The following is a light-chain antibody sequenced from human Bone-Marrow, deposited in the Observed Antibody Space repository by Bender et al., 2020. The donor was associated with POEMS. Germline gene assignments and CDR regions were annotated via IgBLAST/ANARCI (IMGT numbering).Light chain of an antibody. Sequence: SYEVTQPPSVSVSPGQTASITCSGDDLGDKYVAWYQQKPGQSPVLVIYQDTKRPSGIPVRFSGSNSGNTATLTISGTQAMDEADYYCQAWDIYSVIFGGGTKLTVL. CDR2: QDT. V-gene: IGLV3-1*01. CDR3: QAWDIYSVI. CDR1: DLGDKY. J-gene: IGLJ2*01.